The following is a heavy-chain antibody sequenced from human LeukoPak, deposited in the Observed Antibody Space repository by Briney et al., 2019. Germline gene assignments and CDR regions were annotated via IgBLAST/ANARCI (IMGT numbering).Heavy chain of an antibody. CDR3: ARVLEV. CDR1: GFTFSSYW. D-gene: IGHD5-24*01. V-gene: IGHV3-74*01. J-gene: IGHJ4*02. Sequence: GGSLRLSCAASGFTFSSYWMHWVRHAPGKGLVWVSRINSDGTSTTYADSVKGQFTVSRDNAKNTLFLQMNSLRAEDTAAYYCARVLEVWGQGTLVTVSS. CDR2: INSDGTST.